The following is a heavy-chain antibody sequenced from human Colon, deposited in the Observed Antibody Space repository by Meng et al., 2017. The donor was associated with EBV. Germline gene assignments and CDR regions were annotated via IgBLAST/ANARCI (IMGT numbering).Heavy chain of an antibody. D-gene: IGHD3-22*01. CDR2: VYYSGGT. V-gene: IGHV4-39*07. CDR3: ARRTFYFDNSGSGYFFDS. CDR1: GGPCRVSIHN. Sequence: HGLLQPRQTMHPPGSVPGGPCRVSIHNWEWISQPPGKWLEWIGSVYYSGGTFYSPSLKSRVTISIDTSKNQFSLKLNSGTAADTAIYYCARRTFYFDNSGSGYFFDSWGQGTLVTVSS. J-gene: IGHJ4*02.